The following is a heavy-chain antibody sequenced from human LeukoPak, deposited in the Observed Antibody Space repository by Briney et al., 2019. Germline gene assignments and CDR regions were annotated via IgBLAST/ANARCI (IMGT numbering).Heavy chain of an antibody. Sequence: SVKVSCKASGGTFSSYAISWVRQAPGQGLEWMGRIIPILGIANYAQKFQGRVTITADKSTSTACMELSSLRSEDTAVYYCARHCSSTSCYSLPVAAFDIWGQGTMVAVSS. V-gene: IGHV1-69*04. CDR2: IIPILGIA. CDR1: GGTFSSYA. J-gene: IGHJ3*02. D-gene: IGHD2-2*02. CDR3: ARHCSSTSCYSLPVAAFDI.